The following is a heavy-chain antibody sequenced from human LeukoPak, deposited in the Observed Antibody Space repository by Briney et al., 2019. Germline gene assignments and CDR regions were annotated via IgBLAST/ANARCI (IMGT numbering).Heavy chain of an antibody. Sequence: PGGSLRLSCTVSGFTLSSYEMTWFRQAPGKGLEWVSSIGYGGADSHYADSVKGRFTISRDNAKNSLYLQMNSLRAEDTAVYYCARDREWFGEAYPEAFDYWGQGTLVTVSS. J-gene: IGHJ4*02. CDR3: ARDREWFGEAYPEAFDY. D-gene: IGHD3-10*01. CDR2: IGYGGADS. V-gene: IGHV3-21*01. CDR1: GFTLSSYE.